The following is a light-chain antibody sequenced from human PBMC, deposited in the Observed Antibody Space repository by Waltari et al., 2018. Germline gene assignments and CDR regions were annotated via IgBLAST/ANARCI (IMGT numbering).Light chain of an antibody. CDR2: WAS. J-gene: IGKJ1*01. CDR1: QSVFYRSDNKNY. V-gene: IGKV4-1*01. Sequence: DIVMTQSTDSLAVSLGERATIDFKSSQSVFYRSDNKNYLAWYQHKPGQPPKLLFYWASTRESGVPDRFSASGSGTDFTLTINNLQAEDVAVYYCQQYYRSRTFGQGTKVEIK. CDR3: QQYYRSRT.